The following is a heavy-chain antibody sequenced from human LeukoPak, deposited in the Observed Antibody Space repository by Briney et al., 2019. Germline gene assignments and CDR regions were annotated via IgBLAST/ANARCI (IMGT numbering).Heavy chain of an antibody. J-gene: IGHJ5*02. D-gene: IGHD3-9*01. CDR2: INPNSGGT. CDR1: GYTFTGYY. CDR3: ARESGGGYYDILTGYYNVVWFDP. Sequence: ASVKVSCKASGYTFTGYYMHWVRQAPGQGLEWMGWINPNSGGTNYAQKFQGRVTMTRDTSISTAYMELSRLRSDDTAVYYCARESGGGYYDILTGYYNVVWFDPWGQGTLVTVSS. V-gene: IGHV1-2*02.